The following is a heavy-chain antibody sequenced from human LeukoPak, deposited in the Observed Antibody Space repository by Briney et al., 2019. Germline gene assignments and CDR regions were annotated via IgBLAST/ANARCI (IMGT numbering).Heavy chain of an antibody. J-gene: IGHJ4*02. CDR2: IYYSGST. Sequence: SETLSLTCTVSGGSIRSSYYYWGWIRQPPGKGLEWIGYIYYSGSTNYNPSLKSRVTISVDTSKNQFSLKLSSVTAADTAVYYCARGPRYYDSSGYYSYYFDYWGPGTLVTVSS. CDR3: ARGPRYYDSSGYYSYYFDY. CDR1: GGSIRSSYYY. V-gene: IGHV4-61*05. D-gene: IGHD3-22*01.